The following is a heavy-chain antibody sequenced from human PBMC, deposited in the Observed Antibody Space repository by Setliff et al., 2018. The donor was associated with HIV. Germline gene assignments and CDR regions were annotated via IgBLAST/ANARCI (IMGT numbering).Heavy chain of an antibody. D-gene: IGHD2-15*01. CDR1: NYTFISFG. CDR2: ISGYNGNT. Sequence: ASVKVSCKASNYTFISFGINWVRQAPGQGPEWMGWISGYNGNTNYAQNLQGRVTMTTDTSASTAYMELRSLRSDDTAVYYCARSGLYCSGGRYYSGAFDIWGQGTMVTVSS. V-gene: IGHV1-18*01. J-gene: IGHJ3*02. CDR3: ARSGLYCSGGRYYSGAFDI.